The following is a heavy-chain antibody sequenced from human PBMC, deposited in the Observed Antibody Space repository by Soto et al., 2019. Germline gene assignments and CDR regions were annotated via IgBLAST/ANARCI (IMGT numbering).Heavy chain of an antibody. J-gene: IGHJ6*02. V-gene: IGHV3-11*01. CDR2: ISRSGSTI. D-gene: IGHD3-9*01. Sequence: GGSLRLSCAASGFTFSDYYMSWIRQAPGKGLEWVSYISRSGSTIYYADSVKGRFTISRDNAKNSLYLQMTSLSAEDTAVYYCAIDLEYYDILTGHNYYYDYGMDVWGQGTTVTVSS. CDR1: GFTFSDYY. CDR3: AIDLEYYDILTGHNYYYDYGMDV.